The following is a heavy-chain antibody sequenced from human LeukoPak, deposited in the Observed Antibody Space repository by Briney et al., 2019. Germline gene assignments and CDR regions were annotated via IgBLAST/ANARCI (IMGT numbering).Heavy chain of an antibody. J-gene: IGHJ4*02. CDR2: ISGSGGST. CDR3: AKALPSSGWYWGFDY. D-gene: IGHD6-19*01. V-gene: IGHV3-23*01. CDR1: GFTFSSYA. Sequence: GGSLRLSCAASGFTFSSYAMSWVRQAPGKGLEGVSAISGSGGSTYYADSVKGRFTISRDNSKNTLYLQMNSLRAEDTAVYYCAKALPSSGWYWGFDYWGQGTLVTVSS.